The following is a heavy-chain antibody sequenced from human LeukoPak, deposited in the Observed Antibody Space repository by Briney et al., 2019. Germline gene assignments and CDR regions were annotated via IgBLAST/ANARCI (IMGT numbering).Heavy chain of an antibody. CDR1: GGSFSGYY. CDR3: ARGPRGGGLDY. CDR2: INHSGST. Sequence: PSETLSLTCAVYGGSFSGYYRSWIRQPPGKGLEWIGEINHSGSTNYNPSLKSRVTISVDTSKNQFSLKLSSVTAADTAVYYCARGPRGGGLDYWGQGTLVTVSS. V-gene: IGHV4-34*01. D-gene: IGHD3-10*01. J-gene: IGHJ4*02.